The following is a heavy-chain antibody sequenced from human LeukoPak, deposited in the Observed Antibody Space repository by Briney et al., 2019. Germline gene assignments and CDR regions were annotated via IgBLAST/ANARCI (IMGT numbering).Heavy chain of an antibody. V-gene: IGHV1-2*02. J-gene: IGHJ4*02. CDR3: LRGGGAAHFDY. CDR2: VYPARGET. CDR1: GYTFTSYN. D-gene: IGHD2-21*01. Sequence: ASVNVSCAASGYTFTSYNIHLARQAPGQGLEWMGWVYPARGETQYAQMFQGRVTMTRDASISTAYMELRSLTSDDTAVYFCLRGGGAAHFDYWGEGTLVTVPS.